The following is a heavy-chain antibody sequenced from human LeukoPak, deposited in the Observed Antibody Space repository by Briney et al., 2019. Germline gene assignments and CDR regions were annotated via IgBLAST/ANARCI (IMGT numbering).Heavy chain of an antibody. CDR2: IIPIFGTA. Sequence: ASVKVSCKVSGYTLTELSMHWVRQAPGQGLEWMGGIIPIFGTANYAQKFQGRVTITTDESTSTAYMELSSLRSEDTAVYYCARDYGSSWYEDAFDIWGQGTMVTVSS. CDR1: GYTLTELS. D-gene: IGHD6-13*01. CDR3: ARDYGSSWYEDAFDI. V-gene: IGHV1-69*05. J-gene: IGHJ3*02.